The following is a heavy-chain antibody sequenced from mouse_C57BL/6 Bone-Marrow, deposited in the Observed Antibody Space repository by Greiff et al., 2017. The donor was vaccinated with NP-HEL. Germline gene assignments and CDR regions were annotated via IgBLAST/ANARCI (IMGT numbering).Heavy chain of an antibody. CDR2: ISSGSSTI. D-gene: IGHD5-1*01. Sequence: EVKLVESGGGLVKPGGSLKLSCAASGFTFSDYGMHWVRQAPEKGLEWVAYISSGSSTIYYADTVKGRFTISRDNAKNTLFLQMTSLRSEDTAMYYCARPYLYYYAMDYWGQGTAGTVSS. CDR3: ARPYLYYYAMDY. J-gene: IGHJ4*01. CDR1: GFTFSDYG. V-gene: IGHV5-17*01.